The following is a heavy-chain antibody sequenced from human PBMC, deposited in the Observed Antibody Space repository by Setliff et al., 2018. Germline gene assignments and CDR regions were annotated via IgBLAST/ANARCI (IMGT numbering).Heavy chain of an antibody. J-gene: IGHJ6*02. CDR3: ARVRKGYSGYDFGDYYYYGMDV. Sequence: SETLSLTCTVSGGSISSHYWSWIRQPPGKGLEWIGSIYYSGSTNYNPSLKSRVTISLDTSRNQFSLKLRSVTAADTAVYYCARVRKGYSGYDFGDYYYYGMDVWGQGTTVTVSS. D-gene: IGHD5-12*01. V-gene: IGHV4-59*11. CDR2: IYYSGST. CDR1: GGSISSHY.